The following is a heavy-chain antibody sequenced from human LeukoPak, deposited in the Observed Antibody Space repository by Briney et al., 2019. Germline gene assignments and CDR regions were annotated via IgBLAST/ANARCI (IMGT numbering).Heavy chain of an antibody. Sequence: GGSLRLSCAASGFTFSSYAMHWVRQAPGKGLEWVAVISYDGSNKYYADSVKGRFTISRDNSKNTLYLQMNSLRAEDTAVYYCARDSHPEQSTIFGVVHAFGIWGQGTMVTVSS. D-gene: IGHD3-3*01. CDR3: ARDSHPEQSTIFGVVHAFGI. CDR1: GFTFSSYA. J-gene: IGHJ3*02. V-gene: IGHV3-30-3*01. CDR2: ISYDGSNK.